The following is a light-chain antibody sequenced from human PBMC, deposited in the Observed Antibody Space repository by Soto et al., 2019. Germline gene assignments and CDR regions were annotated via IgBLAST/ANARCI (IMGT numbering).Light chain of an antibody. Sequence: QSALTQPASVSGSPGQSITISCTGTGNDVGAYDYISWYQHHPGKDPKLIIYEVAYRPSGISNRFSGSKSGNTASLTISGLQAEDEAYYDCASYRRNNAEVFGGGTKLTVL. CDR1: GNDVGAYDY. CDR3: ASYRRNNAEV. CDR2: EVA. V-gene: IGLV2-14*01. J-gene: IGLJ3*02.